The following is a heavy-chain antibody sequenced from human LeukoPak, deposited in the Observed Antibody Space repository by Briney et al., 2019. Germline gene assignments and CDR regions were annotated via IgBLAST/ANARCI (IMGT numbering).Heavy chain of an antibody. CDR1: GFTLSGIG. CDR2: INHSGNVN. Sequence: PGGPLSPSCAALGFTLSGIGWTWPRKAPGKGLEWVASINHSGNVNYYADSVKGRFTISRDNAKNSLYLQMSNLRAEDTAVYFCARGGGLDVWGQGATVTVSS. V-gene: IGHV3-7*03. D-gene: IGHD3-16*01. CDR3: ARGGGLDV. J-gene: IGHJ6*02.